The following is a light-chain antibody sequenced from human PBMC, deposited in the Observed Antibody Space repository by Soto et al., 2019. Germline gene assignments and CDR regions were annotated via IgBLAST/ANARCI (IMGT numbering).Light chain of an antibody. J-gene: IGKJ4*01. CDR1: QSVTKNY. CDR3: QQCSSPTLT. V-gene: IGKV3-20*01. Sequence: EIVLTQSPGTLSLSPGERATLSCRASQSVTKNYLAWYQQKPGQAPRLLIDDASRRATGIPDRFSGSGSGTDFTLTISRLEPEDFAVYYCQQCSSPTLTFGGRTKVDIK. CDR2: DAS.